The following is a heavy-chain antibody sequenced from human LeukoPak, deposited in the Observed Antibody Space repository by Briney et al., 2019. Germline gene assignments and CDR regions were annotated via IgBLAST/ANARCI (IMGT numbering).Heavy chain of an antibody. D-gene: IGHD6-19*01. CDR2: IHHSGST. Sequence: PSETLSLTCAVYGGSFSEYYWSWIRQPPGKGLEWIGEIHHSGSTNYNPSLKSRVTMSVDTSKNQFSLKLSSVTAADTALYYCARGGGSGWYIDYWGQGTQVAVSS. CDR3: ARGGGSGWYIDY. V-gene: IGHV4-34*01. CDR1: GGSFSEYY. J-gene: IGHJ4*02.